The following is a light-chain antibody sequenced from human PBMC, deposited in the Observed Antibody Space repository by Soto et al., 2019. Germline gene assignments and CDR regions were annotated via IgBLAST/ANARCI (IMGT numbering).Light chain of an antibody. CDR3: SSYTSSSKGV. V-gene: IGLV2-14*01. CDR1: SSDVGGYNY. Sequence: QSVLNQPASVSGSPGQSITISCTGTSSDVGGYNYVSWYQQHPGKAPKLMIYDVSNRPSGVSNRFSGSKSGNTASLTISGLQAEDEADYYCSSYTSSSKGVFGTGTKVTVL. J-gene: IGLJ1*01. CDR2: DVS.